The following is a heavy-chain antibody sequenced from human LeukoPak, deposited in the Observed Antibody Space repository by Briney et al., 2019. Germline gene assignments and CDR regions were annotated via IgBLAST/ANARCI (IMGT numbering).Heavy chain of an antibody. D-gene: IGHD1-7*01. Sequence: GASVKVSCKVSGYTLTELSMHWVRQAPGKGLEWMGGFDPEDGETIYAQKFQGRVTMTEDTSTDTAYMELSSLRSEDTAVYYCATDPLELRRFDYRGQGTLVTVSS. V-gene: IGHV1-24*01. CDR3: ATDPLELRRFDY. CDR1: GYTLTELS. CDR2: FDPEDGET. J-gene: IGHJ4*02.